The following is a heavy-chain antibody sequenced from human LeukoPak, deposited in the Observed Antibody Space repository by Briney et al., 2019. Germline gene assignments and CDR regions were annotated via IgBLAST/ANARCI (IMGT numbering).Heavy chain of an antibody. J-gene: IGHJ4*02. CDR2: ISSSSSYI. CDR3: ARDPLGWFGELSAYFDY. V-gene: IGHV3-21*01. D-gene: IGHD3-10*01. Sequence: GGSLRLSCAASGFTFSSYSMNWVRQAPGKGLEWVSSISSSSSYIYYADSVKGRFTISRDNAKNSLYLQMNSLRAEDTAVYYCARDPLGWFGELSAYFDYWGQGTLVTVSS. CDR1: GFTFSSYS.